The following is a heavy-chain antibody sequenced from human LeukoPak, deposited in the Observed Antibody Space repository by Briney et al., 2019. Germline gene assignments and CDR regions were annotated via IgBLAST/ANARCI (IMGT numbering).Heavy chain of an antibody. J-gene: IGHJ4*02. V-gene: IGHV4-59*02. Sequence: PSETLSLTCTVSGGSVSTSHWNWLRHSPKKGLEWIGNVDYSGTTKYNPSLRSRVTLSLDTSKNQFSLKLRSVTAADTALYYCTRGYYEPFDRWGQGTLVTVSS. CDR2: VDYSGTT. CDR3: TRGYYEPFDR. CDR1: GGSVSTSH. D-gene: IGHD3-22*01.